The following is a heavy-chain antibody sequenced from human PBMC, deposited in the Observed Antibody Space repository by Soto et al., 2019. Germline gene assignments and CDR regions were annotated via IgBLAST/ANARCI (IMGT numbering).Heavy chain of an antibody. D-gene: IGHD1-26*01. CDR3: AREPGGRFEDWFDS. Sequence: PGGSLRLSCAASGFTFSDYYMSWIRQAPGKGLEWVSYISSSSSYTSYADSVKGRFTISRDNAKKSLYLQMNSLRAEDTAVYYCAREPGGRFEDWFDSWGQGTLVTVSS. CDR1: GFTFSDYY. J-gene: IGHJ5*01. V-gene: IGHV3-11*05. CDR2: ISSSSSYT.